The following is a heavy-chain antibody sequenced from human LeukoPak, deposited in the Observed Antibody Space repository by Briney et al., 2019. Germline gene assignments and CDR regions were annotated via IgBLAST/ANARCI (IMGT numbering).Heavy chain of an antibody. CDR3: AASESYGWFRP. CDR2: ISYDETRE. J-gene: IGHJ5*02. D-gene: IGHD3-16*01. Sequence: GGSLRLSCAASGFTFSNAWMSWVRQAPGKGLEWLAMISYDETREHYAESVKGRFIISRDNSKNTLYMEMRSLRFDDTAIYYCAASESYGWFRPWGQGTLVTVSS. V-gene: IGHV3-30*03. CDR1: GFTFSNAW.